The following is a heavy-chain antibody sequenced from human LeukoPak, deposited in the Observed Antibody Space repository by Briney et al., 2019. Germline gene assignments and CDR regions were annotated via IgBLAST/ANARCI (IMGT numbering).Heavy chain of an antibody. V-gene: IGHV4-34*01. CDR3: ARVYYYGSGSFDY. J-gene: IGHJ4*02. CDR2: INHSGST. Sequence: LKLSCAASGFHVRSHLMSWIRQPPGKGAELNGEINHSGSTNYNPSLKSRVTISVDTSKNQFSLKLSSVTAADTAVYYCARVYYYGSGSFDYWGQGTLVTVSS. CDR1: GFHVRSHL. D-gene: IGHD3-10*01.